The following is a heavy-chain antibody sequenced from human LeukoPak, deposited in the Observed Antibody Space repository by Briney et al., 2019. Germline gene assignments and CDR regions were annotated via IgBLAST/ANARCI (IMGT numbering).Heavy chain of an antibody. J-gene: IGHJ3*02. CDR1: GFTFSDYY. Sequence: PGGSLRLSCAASGFTFSDYYMNWIRQAPGKGLEWVSYISSSSSTIYYADSVKGRFTISRDNAKNSLYLQMNSLRAEDTAVYYCARDRSSYCSGGSCYSGPESAFDIWGQGTMVTVSS. D-gene: IGHD2-15*01. CDR2: ISSSSSTI. CDR3: ARDRSSYCSGGSCYSGPESAFDI. V-gene: IGHV3-11*04.